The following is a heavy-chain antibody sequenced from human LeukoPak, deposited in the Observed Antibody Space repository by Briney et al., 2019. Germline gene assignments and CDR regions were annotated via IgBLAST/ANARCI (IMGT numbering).Heavy chain of an antibody. V-gene: IGHV4-59*08. CDR2: MYYSGGT. J-gene: IGHJ4*02. CDR3: ARGDYGGLGV. Sequence: SETLSLTCTVSGGSISSYYWSWIRLPPGKGLELIGSMYYSGGTHYNPSLKSRVTISADTSKNQFSLRLSSVTAADTAVYYCARGDYGGLGVWGQGTLVTVSS. D-gene: IGHD4-23*01. CDR1: GGSISSYY.